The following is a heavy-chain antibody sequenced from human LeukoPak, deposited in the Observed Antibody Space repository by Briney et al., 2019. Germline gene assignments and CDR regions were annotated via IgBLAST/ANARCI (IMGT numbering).Heavy chain of an antibody. Sequence: SETLSLTCTVSGGSISSYYWSWIRQPPGKGLEWIGYIYYSGSTNYNPSPKSRVTISVDTSKNQFSLKLSSVTAADTAVYYCARTTGTEADYWGQGTLVTVSS. J-gene: IGHJ4*02. CDR1: GGSISSYY. D-gene: IGHD1-1*01. V-gene: IGHV4-59*12. CDR2: IYYSGST. CDR3: ARTTGTEADY.